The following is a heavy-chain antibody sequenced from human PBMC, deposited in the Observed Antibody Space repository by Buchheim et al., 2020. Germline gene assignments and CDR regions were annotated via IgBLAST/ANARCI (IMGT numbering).Heavy chain of an antibody. V-gene: IGHV3-23*01. CDR3: AKAASIAATLGWYFDL. CDR2: LSGSGGST. CDR1: GFTFTSYA. J-gene: IGHJ2*01. D-gene: IGHD6-6*01. Sequence: VQLLESGGGLVQPGGSLRLSCAASGFTFTSYAMSWVRQAPGKGLEWVSGLSGSGGSTSYADSVKGRFTISRDNSKNTLYLQMNSLRAEDTAIYYCAKAASIAATLGWYFDLWGRGTL.